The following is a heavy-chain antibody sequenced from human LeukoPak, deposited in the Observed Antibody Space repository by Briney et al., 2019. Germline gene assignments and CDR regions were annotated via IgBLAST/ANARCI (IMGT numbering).Heavy chain of an antibody. CDR3: AKGNSDGDY. CDR2: ISGSGGST. V-gene: IGHV3-23*01. D-gene: IGHD4-23*01. Sequence: PGGSLRLSCVSSGFTFSSYGMSWVRQAPGKGLEWVSAISGSGGSTYYADSVKGRFTISRDNSKNTLYLQMNSLRAEDTAVYYCAKGNSDGDYWGQGTLVTVSS. J-gene: IGHJ4*02. CDR1: GFTFSSYG.